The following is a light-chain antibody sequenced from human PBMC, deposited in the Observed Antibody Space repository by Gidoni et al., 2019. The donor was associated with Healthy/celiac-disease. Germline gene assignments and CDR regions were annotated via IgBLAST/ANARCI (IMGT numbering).Light chain of an antibody. V-gene: IGLV2-8*01. CDR1: SSDVGGYNY. CDR3: SSYAGSNNLV. Sequence: HSALTQPPPASGSPGQSFNISCTGTSSDVGGYNYVSWYQQAPGKAPKLMLYEVSKRPSGVPDRFSGSKSGNTASLTVSGLQAEDEADYYCSSYAGSNNLVFGGGTKLTVL. CDR2: EVS. J-gene: IGLJ2*01.